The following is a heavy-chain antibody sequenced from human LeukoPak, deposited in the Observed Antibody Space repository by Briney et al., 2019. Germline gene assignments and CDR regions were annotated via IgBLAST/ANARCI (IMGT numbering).Heavy chain of an antibody. Sequence: PGGSLRLSCTASGFTFGDYAMSWVRQAPGKGLEWVGFIRSKAYGGTADYAASLKGRFTISRDDSKNIAYLQMISLKTEDTAVYYCTTYHYYTSGYYYVTYWGQGTLVTVSS. CDR1: GFTFGDYA. J-gene: IGHJ4*02. D-gene: IGHD3-22*01. CDR2: IRSKAYGGTA. V-gene: IGHV3-49*04. CDR3: TTYHYYTSGYYYVTY.